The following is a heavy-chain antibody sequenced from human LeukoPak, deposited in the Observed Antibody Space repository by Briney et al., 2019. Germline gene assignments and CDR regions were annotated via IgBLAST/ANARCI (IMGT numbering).Heavy chain of an antibody. J-gene: IGHJ6*02. Sequence: GGSLRLSCAASGFTFSSYWMSWVRQAPGKGLEWVANIKQDGGEKYYVGSVKGRFTISRDNALNSLYLQMNSLRAEDTAVYYCARDRSVADTYYYGMDVWGQGTTVTVSS. V-gene: IGHV3-7*01. D-gene: IGHD6-19*01. CDR2: IKQDGGEK. CDR3: ARDRSVADTYYYGMDV. CDR1: GFTFSSYW.